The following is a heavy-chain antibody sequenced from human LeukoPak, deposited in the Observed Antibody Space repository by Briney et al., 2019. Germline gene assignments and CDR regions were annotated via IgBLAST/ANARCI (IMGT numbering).Heavy chain of an antibody. CDR3: ARSYGSGNIFTYYYGMDV. CDR2: IYYSGST. V-gene: IGHV4-59*01. Sequence: SETLSLTCTVSGGSISSYYWSWIRQPPGKGLEWIGYIYYSGSTNYNPSPKSRVTISVDTSKNQFSLKLSSVTTADTAVYYCARSYGSGNIFTYYYGMDVWGQGTTVTVSS. CDR1: GGSISSYY. D-gene: IGHD3-10*01. J-gene: IGHJ6*02.